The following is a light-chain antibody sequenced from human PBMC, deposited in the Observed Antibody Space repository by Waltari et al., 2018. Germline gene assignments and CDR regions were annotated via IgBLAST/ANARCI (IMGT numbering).Light chain of an antibody. V-gene: IGKV3-20*01. Sequence: ELVLTQSPGTLSLSPGERATLSCRASQSVSSNYLAWYQQKPGQAPRLLIYDASKRSTGIADRFSGSGSGTHFTLTISRLEPEDFAVFYCQQYGNSPVTFGGGTKVEIK. CDR2: DAS. CDR1: QSVSSNY. J-gene: IGKJ4*01. CDR3: QQYGNSPVT.